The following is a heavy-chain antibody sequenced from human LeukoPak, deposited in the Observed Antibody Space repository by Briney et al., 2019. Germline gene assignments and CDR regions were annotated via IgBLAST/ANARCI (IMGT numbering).Heavy chain of an antibody. CDR3: AKDPKLRGYYYDSSGYYG. V-gene: IGHV3-9*01. J-gene: IGHJ4*02. CDR2: ISWNSGSI. Sequence: GGSLRLSCAASGFTFSSYAMSWVRQAPGKGLEWVSGISWNSGSIGYADSVKGRFTISRDNAKNSLYLQMNSLRAEDTALYYCAKDPKLRGYYYDSSGYYGWGQGTLVTVSS. D-gene: IGHD3-22*01. CDR1: GFTFSSYA.